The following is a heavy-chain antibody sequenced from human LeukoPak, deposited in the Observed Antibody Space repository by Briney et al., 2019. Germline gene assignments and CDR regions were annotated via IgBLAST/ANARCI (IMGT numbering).Heavy chain of an antibody. V-gene: IGHV4-59*01. CDR2: IYYSGST. D-gene: IGHD3-10*01. J-gene: IGHJ5*02. CDR3: ASTPDYYGSGSYPHNWFDP. Sequence: SETLSLTCTVSGGSISSYYWSWIRQPPGKGLEWIGYIYYSGSTNYNPSLKSRVTISVDTSKNQFSLKLSSVTAADTAVYYCASTPDYYGSGSYPHNWFDPWGQGTLVTVSS. CDR1: GGSISSYY.